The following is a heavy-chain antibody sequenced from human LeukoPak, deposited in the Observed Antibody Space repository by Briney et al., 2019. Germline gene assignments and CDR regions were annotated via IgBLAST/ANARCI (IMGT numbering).Heavy chain of an antibody. J-gene: IGHJ3*02. CDR1: GGTFSSYA. CDR3: ARDAWVAVGGIAAAGTSAFDI. D-gene: IGHD6-13*01. CDR2: IIPIFGTA. Sequence: SVKVSCKASGGTFSSYAISWVRQAPGQGLEWMGGIIPIFGTANYAQKFQGRVTITTDESTSTAYMELSSLRSEDTAVYYCARDAWVAVGGIAAAGTSAFDIWGQGTMVTVSS. V-gene: IGHV1-69*05.